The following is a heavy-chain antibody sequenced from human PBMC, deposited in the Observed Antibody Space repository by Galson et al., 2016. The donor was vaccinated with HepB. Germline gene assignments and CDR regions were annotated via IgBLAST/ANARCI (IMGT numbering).Heavy chain of an antibody. Sequence: SVKVSCKASGFTFSSSAEQWVRQTRGQRLEWIGWIVVGSGDTNSAQKFQERVTITRDMSTSTAYMELSSLRSEDTAVYYCAADRYCGGNCYSSDAFDIWCQGTMVTISS. CDR3: AADRYCGGNCYSSDAFDI. D-gene: IGHD2-21*01. V-gene: IGHV1-58*01. CDR2: IVVGSGDT. J-gene: IGHJ3*02. CDR1: GFTFSSSA.